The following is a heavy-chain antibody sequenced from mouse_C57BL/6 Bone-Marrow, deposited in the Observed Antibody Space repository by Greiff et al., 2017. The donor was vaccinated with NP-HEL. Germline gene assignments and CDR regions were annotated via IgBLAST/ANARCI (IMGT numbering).Heavy chain of an antibody. J-gene: IGHJ2*01. Sequence: QVHVKQPGAELVRPGTSVKLSCKASGYTFTSYWMHWVKQRPGQGLEWIGVIDPSDSYTNYNQKFKGKATLTVDTSSSTAYMQLSSLTSEDSAVYYCARWITTVSYYFDYWGQGTTLTVSS. CDR1: GYTFTSYW. V-gene: IGHV1-59*01. D-gene: IGHD1-1*01. CDR3: ARWITTVSYYFDY. CDR2: IDPSDSYT.